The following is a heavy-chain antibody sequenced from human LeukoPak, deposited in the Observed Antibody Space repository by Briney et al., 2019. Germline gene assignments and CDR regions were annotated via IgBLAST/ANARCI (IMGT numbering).Heavy chain of an antibody. Sequence: GGSLRLSCAASGFTFSNYNMNWVRQAPGKGLEWVAYITLSRTTIYYADSVKGRFTISRDNAKNSLSLQMNSLRAEDTAVYYCARDRPYSGSYWTDYWGQGTLVTVSS. J-gene: IGHJ4*02. CDR3: ARDRPYSGSYWTDY. V-gene: IGHV3-48*01. D-gene: IGHD1-26*01. CDR1: GFTFSNYN. CDR2: ITLSRTTI.